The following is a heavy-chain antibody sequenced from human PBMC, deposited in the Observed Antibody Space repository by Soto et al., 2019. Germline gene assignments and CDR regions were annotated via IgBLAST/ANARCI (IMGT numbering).Heavy chain of an antibody. CDR1: GFTFDDYA. J-gene: IGHJ4*02. D-gene: IGHD3-10*01. Sequence: GGSLRLSCAASGFTFDDYAMHWVRQAPGKGLEWVSGISWNSGSIGYADSVKGRFTISRDNAKNSLYLQMNSLRAEDTALYYCAKGEYNYWGQGTLVTVSS. CDR2: ISWNSGSI. V-gene: IGHV3-9*01. CDR3: AKGEYNY.